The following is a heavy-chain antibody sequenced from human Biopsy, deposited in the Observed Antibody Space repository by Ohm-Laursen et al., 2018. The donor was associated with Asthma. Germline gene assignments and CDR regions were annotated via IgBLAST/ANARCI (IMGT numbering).Heavy chain of an antibody. Sequence: ASVKVSCKSSGYTFNSAGITWVRQAPGQGLEWMRWISVYNGNTKVAQKLQDRVTMITDTSTSTAYMELRSLRSDDTAVYFCARAVDYSHYYGIDVWGQGTTVTVS. J-gene: IGHJ6*02. CDR1: GYTFNSAG. CDR3: ARAVDYSHYYGIDV. V-gene: IGHV1-18*01. D-gene: IGHD3-10*01. CDR2: ISVYNGNT.